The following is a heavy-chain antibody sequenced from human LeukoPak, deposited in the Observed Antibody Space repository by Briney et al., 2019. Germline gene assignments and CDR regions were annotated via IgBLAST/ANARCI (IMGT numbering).Heavy chain of an antibody. D-gene: IGHD3-10*02. CDR3: TRGMLRQPPDY. Sequence: GGSLGLSCAGSGFTFSSYSMHWVRQAPGKGLEWVTAIKGRFTISRDNSKNTLYLQMNSLRVEDTAIYYCTRGMLRQPPDYWGQGMLVTVSS. CDR1: GFTFSSYS. CDR2: I. J-gene: IGHJ4*02. V-gene: IGHV3-30*04.